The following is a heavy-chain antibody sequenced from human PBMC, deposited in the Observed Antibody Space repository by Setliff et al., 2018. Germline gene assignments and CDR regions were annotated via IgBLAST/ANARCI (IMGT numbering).Heavy chain of an antibody. J-gene: IGHJ4*02. CDR3: ARINFYVSSGYYYASDN. CDR2: INVSGGST. CDR1: GYSFISYY. Sequence: ASVKVSCKTSGYSFISYYMYWVRQAPGQGLEWMGIINVSGGSTSYAQKFLGRVTMTTDTSTSAAYMELRSLRPDDTAVYYCARINFYVSSGYYYASDNWGQGTLVTVSS. V-gene: IGHV1-46*01. D-gene: IGHD3-22*01.